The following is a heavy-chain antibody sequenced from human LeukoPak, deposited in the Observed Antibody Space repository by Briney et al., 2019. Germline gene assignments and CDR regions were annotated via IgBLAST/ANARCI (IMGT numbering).Heavy chain of an antibody. J-gene: IGHJ5*02. Sequence: ASVKVSCKASGYTFTSYGISWVRQAPGQGLEWMGWISAHNGNTNYAQKLQGRVTMTTDTSTSTAYMELRSLRSDDTAVYYCARVRRYCSSTSCYKWFDPWGQGTLVTVSS. CDR2: ISAHNGNT. V-gene: IGHV1-18*01. D-gene: IGHD2-2*02. CDR1: GYTFTSYG. CDR3: ARVRRYCSSTSCYKWFDP.